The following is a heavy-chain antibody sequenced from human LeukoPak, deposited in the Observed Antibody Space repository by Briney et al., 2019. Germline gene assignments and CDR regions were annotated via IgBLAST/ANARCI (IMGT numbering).Heavy chain of an antibody. CDR3: ATLVPPGWFDP. Sequence: SETPSLTCTVSGGSISSSSYYWGWIRQPPGKGLEWIGNIYYSGSTYYKPSLKSRLTISLATSKNQFSLKLTSVTAADTAVYYCATLVPPGWFDPWGQGTLVTVSS. J-gene: IGHJ5*02. V-gene: IGHV4-39*05. CDR1: GGSISSSSYY. D-gene: IGHD1-14*01. CDR2: IYYSGST.